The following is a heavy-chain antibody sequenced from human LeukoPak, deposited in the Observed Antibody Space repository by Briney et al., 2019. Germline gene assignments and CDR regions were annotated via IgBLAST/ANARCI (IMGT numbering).Heavy chain of an antibody. CDR1: GGSISSGGYY. J-gene: IGHJ1*01. D-gene: IGHD4-17*01. V-gene: IGHV4-31*03. Sequence: SETLSLTCTVSGGSISSGGYYWSWMRQHPGKGVEWVRYIYYSGSTYYNASLKSRVTISVDTSKNQFSLKLSSVTAADTAVYYCARHTLYGDYEYFQHWGQGTLVTVSS. CDR2: IYYSGST. CDR3: ARHTLYGDYEYFQH.